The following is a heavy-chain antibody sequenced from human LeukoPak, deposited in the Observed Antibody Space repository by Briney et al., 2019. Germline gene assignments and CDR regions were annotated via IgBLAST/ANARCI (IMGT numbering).Heavy chain of an antibody. J-gene: IGHJ4*02. Sequence: GGSLRLSCAASGFTFSSHSMNWVRQAPGKGLEWVAVIWYDGSNKYYADSVKGRFTISRDNSKNTLYLQMNSLRAEDTAVYYCASAIGMSGLLDYWGQGALVTVSS. CDR3: ASAIGMSGLLDY. CDR2: IWYDGSNK. CDR1: GFTFSSHS. V-gene: IGHV3-33*08. D-gene: IGHD2-2*02.